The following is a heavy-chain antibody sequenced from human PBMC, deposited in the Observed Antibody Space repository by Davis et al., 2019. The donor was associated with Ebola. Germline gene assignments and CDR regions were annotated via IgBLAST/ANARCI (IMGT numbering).Heavy chain of an antibody. CDR3: TTPGGQDSGYDVFDI. Sequence: AASVKVSCKASGYTFTNYYMHWVRQAPGQGLEWMGMINPNDGRTIYAQKFQGRVTVTRDTSTTTVYMDLSSLRSEDTALYYCTTPGGQDSGYDVFDIWRKGTMVTVSS. D-gene: IGHD5-12*01. CDR2: INPNDGRT. CDR1: GYTFTNYY. V-gene: IGHV1-46*03. J-gene: IGHJ3*02.